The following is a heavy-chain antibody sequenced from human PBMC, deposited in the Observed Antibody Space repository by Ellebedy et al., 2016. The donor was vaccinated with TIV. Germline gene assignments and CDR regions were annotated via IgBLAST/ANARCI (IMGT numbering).Heavy chain of an antibody. J-gene: IGHJ5*02. V-gene: IGHV3-9*01. Sequence: PAGSLRLSCAASGFRMEDYAMHWVRQRPGQGLEWVSGSSWNGDTVAYADSVKGRFTIIRDNAKNSLFLQMNGMRDEDTALYYCVCDKGPAVLGTGGNFAHWGQGTLITVSS. CDR2: SSWNGDTV. CDR1: GFRMEDYA. CDR3: VCDKGPAVLGTGGNFAH. D-gene: IGHD4/OR15-4a*01.